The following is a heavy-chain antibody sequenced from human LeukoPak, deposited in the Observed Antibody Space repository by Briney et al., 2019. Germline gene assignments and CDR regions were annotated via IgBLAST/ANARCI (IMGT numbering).Heavy chain of an antibody. Sequence: GGSLRLSCVASGFTFSGSAMHWVRQASGKGLEWVGRIRSKANSYATAYAASVKGRCTIYREDSKNTAYLQMNSLKTEDTAVYYCTGDYGDYIHWLDPWGQGTLVTVSS. D-gene: IGHD4-17*01. V-gene: IGHV3-73*01. J-gene: IGHJ5*02. CDR1: GFTFSGSA. CDR2: IRSKANSYAT. CDR3: TGDYGDYIHWLDP.